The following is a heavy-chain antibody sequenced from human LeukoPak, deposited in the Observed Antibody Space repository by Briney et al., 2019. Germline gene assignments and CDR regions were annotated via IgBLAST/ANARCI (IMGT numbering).Heavy chain of an antibody. V-gene: IGHV3-23*01. J-gene: IGHJ4*02. CDR2: ISGSGFNT. Sequence: PGGSLRLSCAASRFTFSSDDMSWVRQAPGKGPEWVSGISGSGFNTYYADSVKGRFTISRDNSKNTLYLQMNSLRAEDTAVYYCVDPPYSLNWGQGTLVTVSS. D-gene: IGHD4-11*01. CDR1: RFTFSSDD. CDR3: VDPPYSLN.